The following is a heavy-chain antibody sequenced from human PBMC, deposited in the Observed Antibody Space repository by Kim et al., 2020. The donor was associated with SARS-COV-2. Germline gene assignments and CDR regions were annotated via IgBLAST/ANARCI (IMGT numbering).Heavy chain of an antibody. CDR3: VRSGTGPA. V-gene: IGHV1-3*01. Sequence: ASVKVSCKASGYIFTTYNIHLVRQAPGQRLEWMGWIHGANGNTKYSQKFRGRVSITRDTSASTAYMELSRLESEDTAVYYCVRSGTGPAWGQGTLVTVSS. D-gene: IGHD5-12*01. J-gene: IGHJ4*02. CDR2: IHGANGNT. CDR1: GYIFTTYN.